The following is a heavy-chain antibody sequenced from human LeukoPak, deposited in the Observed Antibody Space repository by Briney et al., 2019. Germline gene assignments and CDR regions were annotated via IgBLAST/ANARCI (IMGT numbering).Heavy chain of an antibody. D-gene: IGHD2-15*01. CDR3: ARAAVVVVGASPAFGFDP. Sequence: SETLCLSCAVSGGSISSSNWWSWVRQPPGRGVGWFGVIYNSGSTNYNPSLKSRVTISVDKSKNQFSLKLSSVTAADTAVYYCARAAVVVVGASPAFGFDPSGQGTLVTASS. CDR2: IYNSGST. CDR1: GGSISSSNW. V-gene: IGHV4-4*02. J-gene: IGHJ5*02.